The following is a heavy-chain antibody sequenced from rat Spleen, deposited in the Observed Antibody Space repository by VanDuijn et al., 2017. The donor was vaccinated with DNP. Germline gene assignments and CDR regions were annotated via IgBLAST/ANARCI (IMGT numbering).Heavy chain of an antibody. CDR3: TRRQQAFDY. CDR1: GFTFSSFP. J-gene: IGHJ2*01. CDR2: ISTSGGST. Sequence: EVQLVESGGGLVQPGRSMKLSCAASGFTFSSFPMAWVRQAPTKGLEWVATISTSGGSTYYRDSVKGRFTISRDNAKSTLYLQMNSLRSEDTATYYCTRRQQAFDYWGQGVMVTVSS. V-gene: IGHV5-46*01. D-gene: IGHD1-2*01.